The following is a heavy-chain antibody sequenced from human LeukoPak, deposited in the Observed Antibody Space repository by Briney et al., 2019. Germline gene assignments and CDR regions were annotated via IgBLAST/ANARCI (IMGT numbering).Heavy chain of an antibody. CDR3: AKSPAYSSGWYAVRTTPNLDYFDY. D-gene: IGHD6-19*01. Sequence: GASLRLSCAASGFTFSSYAMSWVRQAPGKGLEWVSAISGSGGSTYYADSVKGRFTISRDNSKNTLYLQMNSLRAEDTAVYYCAKSPAYSSGWYAVRTTPNLDYFDYWGQGTLVTVSS. CDR2: ISGSGGST. V-gene: IGHV3-23*01. J-gene: IGHJ4*02. CDR1: GFTFSSYA.